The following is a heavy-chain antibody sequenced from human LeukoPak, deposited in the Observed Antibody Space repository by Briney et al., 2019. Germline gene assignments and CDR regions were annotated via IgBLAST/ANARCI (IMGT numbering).Heavy chain of an antibody. CDR3: AKDRVGGILTGYVDY. J-gene: IGHJ4*02. V-gene: IGHV3-30*18. D-gene: IGHD3-9*01. Sequence: PGGSLRLSCAASGFTFSSYGMHWVRQAPGKGLEWVAVISYDGSNKYYADSVKGRFTISRDNSKNTLYLQVNSLRAEDTAVYYCAKDRVGGILTGYVDYWGQGTLVTVSS. CDR2: ISYDGSNK. CDR1: GFTFSSYG.